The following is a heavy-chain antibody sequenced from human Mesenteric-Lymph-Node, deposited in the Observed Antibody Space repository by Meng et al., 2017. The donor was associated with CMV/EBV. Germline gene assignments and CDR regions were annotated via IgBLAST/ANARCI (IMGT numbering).Heavy chain of an antibody. D-gene: IGHD2-2*02. J-gene: IGHJ4*02. CDR1: GFTFSSYA. CDR2: ISGIGGST. CDR3: AKERNLGYCSSTSCYTHFDY. Sequence: GGSLRLSCAASGFTFSSYAMTWVRQAPGKGLEWVSSISGIGGSTYYADSVKGRFTISRDNSKNTLYLQMNSLRAEDTAVYYCAKERNLGYCSSTSCYTHFDYWGQGTLVTVSS. V-gene: IGHV3-23*01.